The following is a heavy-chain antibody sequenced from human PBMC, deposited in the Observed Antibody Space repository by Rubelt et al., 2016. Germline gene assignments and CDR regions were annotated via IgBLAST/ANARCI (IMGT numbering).Heavy chain of an antibody. Sequence: EVQLLESGGGLVQPGGSLRLSCAASGFTFSSYAMSWVRQAPGKGLEWVSSISSSSSYIYYADSVKVRFTLSRDKAKDSLSLQMNSLRAEDTAVYYCTRDQFQLLWYAFDIWGQGTLVTVSS. D-gene: IGHD2-2*01. CDR3: TRDQFQLLWYAFDI. CDR2: ISSSSSYI. J-gene: IGHJ3*02. CDR1: GFTFSSYA. V-gene: IGHV3-21*01.